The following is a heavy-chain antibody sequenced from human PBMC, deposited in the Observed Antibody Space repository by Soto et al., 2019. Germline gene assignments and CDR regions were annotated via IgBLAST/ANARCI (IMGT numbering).Heavy chain of an antibody. CDR3: ARVGYYDFWSGYPNYYYYGMDV. CDR2: INSDGSST. J-gene: IGHJ6*02. V-gene: IGHV3-74*01. Sequence: EVLLVESGGGLVQPGGSLRLSCAASGFTFSSYWMHWVRQAPGKGLVWVSRINSDGSSTSYADSVKGRFTISRDNAKNTLYLQMNSLRAEDTAVYYCARVGYYDFWSGYPNYYYYGMDVWGQGTTVTVSS. D-gene: IGHD3-3*01. CDR1: GFTFSSYW.